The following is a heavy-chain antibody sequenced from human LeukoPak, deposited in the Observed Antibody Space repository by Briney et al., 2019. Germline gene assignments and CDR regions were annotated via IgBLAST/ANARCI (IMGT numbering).Heavy chain of an antibody. CDR2: IYHSGSN. CDR3: ARDQYGVIS. J-gene: IGHJ4*02. CDR1: GGSISSCGYS. D-gene: IGHD3-10*01. V-gene: IGHV4-30-2*01. Sequence: SQTLSLTCAVSGGSISSCGYSWTWIRQPPGGVLEWIGYIYHSGSNYYKPSVKSRVTISVDRSKNQFSLKMSSVTAEDTAVYYCARDQYGVISWGQGTLVTVSS.